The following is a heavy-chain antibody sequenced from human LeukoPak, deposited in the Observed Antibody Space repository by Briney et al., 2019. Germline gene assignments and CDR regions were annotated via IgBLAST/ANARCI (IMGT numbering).Heavy chain of an antibody. CDR1: GFTFSSYE. CDR3: AALGARQLLTYYYDSSGISS. V-gene: IGHV3-48*01. J-gene: IGHJ4*02. D-gene: IGHD3-22*01. CDR2: ISSSSSTI. Sequence: PGGSLRLSCAASGFTFSSYEMNWVRQAPGKGLEWVSYISSSSSTIYYADSVKGRFTISRDNAKNSLYLQMNSLRAEDTAVYYCAALGARQLLTYYYDSSGISSWGQGTLVTVSS.